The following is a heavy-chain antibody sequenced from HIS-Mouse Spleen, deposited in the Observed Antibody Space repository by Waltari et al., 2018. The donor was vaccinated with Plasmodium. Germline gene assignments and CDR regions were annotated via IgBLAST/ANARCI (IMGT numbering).Heavy chain of an antibody. CDR1: GCTFSSYW. CDR2: INSDGSST. J-gene: IGHJ3*02. V-gene: IGHV3-74*01. Sequence: EVQLVESGGGLVQPGGSLRLSCAASGCTFSSYWMHWFRQAPGKGLVWVSRINSDGSSTRYADSVKGRFTISRDNAKNTLYLQMNSLRAEDTAVYYCARTIAAAGTGDAFDMWGQGTMVTVSS. D-gene: IGHD6-13*01. CDR3: ARTIAAAGTGDAFDM.